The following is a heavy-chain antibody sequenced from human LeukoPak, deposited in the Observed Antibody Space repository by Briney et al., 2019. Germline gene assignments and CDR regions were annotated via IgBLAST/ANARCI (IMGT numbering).Heavy chain of an antibody. V-gene: IGHV3-23*01. D-gene: IGHD3-10*01. Sequence: PGGSLRLSCAASGFTVSSNYMSWVRQAPGKGLEWVSAISGSGGSTYYADSVKGRFTISRDNSKNTLYLQMNSLRAEDTAVYYCAKDGITMVRGVIIKGGYFDYWGQGTLVTVSS. CDR3: AKDGITMVRGVIIKGGYFDY. CDR1: GFTVSSNY. CDR2: ISGSGGST. J-gene: IGHJ4*02.